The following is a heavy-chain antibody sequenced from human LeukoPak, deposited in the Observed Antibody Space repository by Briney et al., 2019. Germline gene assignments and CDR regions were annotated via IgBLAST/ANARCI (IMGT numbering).Heavy chain of an antibody. J-gene: IGHJ4*02. CDR2: INHSGST. CDR1: GGSFSGYY. D-gene: IGHD5-24*01. V-gene: IGHV4-34*01. CDR3: ARGSREVEMATTHFDY. Sequence: PSETLSLTCAVYGGSFSGYYWSWIRQPPGKGLEWIGEINHSGSTNYNPSLKSRVTISVDTSKNQFSLKLSSVAAADTAVYYCARGSREVEMATTHFDYWGQGTLVTVSS.